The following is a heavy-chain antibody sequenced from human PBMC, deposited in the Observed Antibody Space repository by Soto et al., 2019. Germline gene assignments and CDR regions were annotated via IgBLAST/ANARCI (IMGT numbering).Heavy chain of an antibody. D-gene: IGHD3-16*01. Sequence: GGSLRLSCAASGFTLSKYGMHWVRQARGRGLEWGALIWNDGIRKVYVDSVKGRFTISRDNSKNTLDLQMNNLRDEDTAVYYCAREFPYYVSSDSYLDYWGQGALVTVSS. CDR1: GFTLSKYG. CDR2: IWNDGIRK. CDR3: AREFPYYVSSDSYLDY. V-gene: IGHV3-33*01. J-gene: IGHJ4*02.